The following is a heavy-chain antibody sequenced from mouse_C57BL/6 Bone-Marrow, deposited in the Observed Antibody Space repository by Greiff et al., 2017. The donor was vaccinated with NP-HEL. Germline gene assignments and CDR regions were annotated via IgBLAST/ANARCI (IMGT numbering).Heavy chain of an antibody. D-gene: IGHD2-5*01. Sequence: VQLKESGPGLVKPSQSLSLTCSVTGYSITSGYYWNWIRQFPGNKLEWMGYISYDGSNNYNPSLKNRISITRDTSKNQFFLKLNSVTTEDTATYYCARENSNYVYYAMDYWGQGTSVTVSS. J-gene: IGHJ4*01. CDR3: ARENSNYVYYAMDY. CDR2: ISYDGSN. V-gene: IGHV3-6*01. CDR1: GYSITSGYY.